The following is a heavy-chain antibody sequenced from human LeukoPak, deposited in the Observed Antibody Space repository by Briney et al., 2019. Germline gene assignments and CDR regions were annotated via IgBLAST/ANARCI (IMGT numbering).Heavy chain of an antibody. CDR2: IYYSGST. CDR1: GGSISSYY. J-gene: IGHJ4*02. V-gene: IGHV4-59*01. Sequence: PSETLSLTCTVSGGSISSYYWSWIRQPPGKGLEWIGYIYYSGSTNYNPSLKSRVTISVDTSKNQFSLKLSSVTAADTAVYYCARVSGSGYYYFDYWAREPWSPSPQ. D-gene: IGHD3-22*01. CDR3: ARVSGSGYYYFDY.